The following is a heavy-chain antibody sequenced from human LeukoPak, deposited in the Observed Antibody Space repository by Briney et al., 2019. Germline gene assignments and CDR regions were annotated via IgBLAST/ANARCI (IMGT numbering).Heavy chain of an antibody. CDR2: ISSSRSTI. V-gene: IGHV3-48*01. Sequence: PGGSLRLSCAASGFTFSSYSMNWVRQAPGKGLEWVSYISSSRSTIYYADSVKGRFTISRDNAKNSLYLQMNSLRAEDTAVYYCARGGAGNSVHYYYMDVWGKGTTVTISS. CDR3: ARGGAGNSVHYYYMDV. CDR1: GFTFSSYS. J-gene: IGHJ6*03. D-gene: IGHD1/OR15-1a*01.